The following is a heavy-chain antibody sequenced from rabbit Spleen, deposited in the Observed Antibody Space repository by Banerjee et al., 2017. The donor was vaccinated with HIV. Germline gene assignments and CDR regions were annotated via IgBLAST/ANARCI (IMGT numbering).Heavy chain of an antibody. CDR2: IDPVFGIT. Sequence: QEQLVESGGGLVQPGGSLKLSCKASGFDFSDYGVSWVRRAPGKGLEWIGYIDPVFGITYYANWVNGRFTISSHNAQNTLFLQLNSLTAADTATYFCARDLTDAIGWNFGWWGPGTLVTVS. D-gene: IGHD4-1*01. CDR1: GFDFSDYG. J-gene: IGHJ4*01. CDR3: ARDLTDAIGWNFGW. V-gene: IGHV1S47*01.